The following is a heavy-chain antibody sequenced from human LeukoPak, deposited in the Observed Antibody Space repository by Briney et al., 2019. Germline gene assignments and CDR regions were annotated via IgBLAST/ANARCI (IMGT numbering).Heavy chain of an antibody. D-gene: IGHD4-23*01. V-gene: IGHV3-64*01. CDR1: GFIFSSYS. J-gene: IGHJ4*02. CDR3: ARGARKGDDYGGFFDY. Sequence: PGGSLRLFCTASGFIFSSYSMHWVRQAPGKGLEFVSAISSNGGSTYYANSVKGRFTISRDNSKNTLYLQMSSLRLEDTAVYYCARGARKGDDYGGFFDYWGQGPLVPISS. CDR2: ISSNGGST.